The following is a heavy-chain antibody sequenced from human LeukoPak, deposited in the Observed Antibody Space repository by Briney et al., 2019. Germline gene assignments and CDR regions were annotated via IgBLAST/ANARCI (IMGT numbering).Heavy chain of an antibody. CDR1: GGSFSGYY. CDR2: INHSGST. Sequence: SETLSLTCAVYGGSFSGYYWSWTRQPPGKGLEWIAEINHSGSTNYNPSLKSRVTISVDTSKNQFSLKLSSVTAADTAVYYCARVAPYIVVVVAATRVGAFDIWGQGTMVTVSS. D-gene: IGHD2-15*01. CDR3: ARVAPYIVVVVAATRVGAFDI. V-gene: IGHV4-34*01. J-gene: IGHJ3*02.